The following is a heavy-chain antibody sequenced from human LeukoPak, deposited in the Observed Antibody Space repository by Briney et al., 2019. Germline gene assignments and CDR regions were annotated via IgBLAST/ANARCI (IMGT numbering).Heavy chain of an antibody. Sequence: KTSETLSLTCTVSGGSISSYYWSWIRQSPGKGLEWLGYIYYSGSTNYNPSLKSRVTISVDTSKNQFSLKLSSVTAADTAVYYCSRGTSKSKGPYSAWGQGTLVTVSS. CDR2: IYYSGST. CDR1: GGSISSYY. CDR3: SRGTSKSKGPYSA. J-gene: IGHJ1*01. D-gene: IGHD2-21*01. V-gene: IGHV4-59*01.